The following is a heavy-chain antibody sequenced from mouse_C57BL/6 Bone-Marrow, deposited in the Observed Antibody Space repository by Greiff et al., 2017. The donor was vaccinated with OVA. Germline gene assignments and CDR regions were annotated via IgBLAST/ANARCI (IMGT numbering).Heavy chain of an antibody. CDR1: GYTFTSYW. D-gene: IGHD1-1*01. J-gene: IGHJ1*03. CDR2: INPSSGYT. V-gene: IGHV1-7*01. CDR3: KYYGSSYGDLYWYFDV. Sequence: VKLVESGAELAKPGASVKLSCKASGYTFTSYWMHWVKQRPGQGLEWIGYINPSSGYTKYNQKFKDKATLTADKSSSTAYMQLSSLTYEDSAVYYCKYYGSSYGDLYWYFDVWGTGTTVTVSA.